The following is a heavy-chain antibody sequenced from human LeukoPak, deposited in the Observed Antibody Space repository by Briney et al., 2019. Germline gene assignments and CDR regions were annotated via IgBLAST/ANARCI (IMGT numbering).Heavy chain of an antibody. J-gene: IGHJ4*02. CDR1: RFTFSNYW. CDR3: AKPWDYVAQTPFDY. Sequence: GGSLRLSCAASRFTFSNYWMSWVRQAPGKGLEWVANIKEDGSQKYYLDSLKGRFTISRDNAKNSLYLQMDSLTAEDTAVYYCAKPWDYVAQTPFDYWGQGTLVTVSS. V-gene: IGHV3-7*03. D-gene: IGHD4-17*01. CDR2: IKEDGSQK.